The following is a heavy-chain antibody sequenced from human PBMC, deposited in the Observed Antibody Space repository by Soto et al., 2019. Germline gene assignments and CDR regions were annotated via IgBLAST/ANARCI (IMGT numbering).Heavy chain of an antibody. CDR1: TVSSNY. V-gene: IGHV3-53*01. Sequence: TVSSNYMSWVRQAPGKGLEWVSVIYSGVRTYYADSVKGRFTISRDNSKNTLYLQMNSLRAEDTAVYYCARDSPSSVNYYYGMDVWGQGTTVTVSS. CDR3: ARDSPSSVNYYYGMDV. J-gene: IGHJ6*02. D-gene: IGHD6-6*01. CDR2: IYSGVRT.